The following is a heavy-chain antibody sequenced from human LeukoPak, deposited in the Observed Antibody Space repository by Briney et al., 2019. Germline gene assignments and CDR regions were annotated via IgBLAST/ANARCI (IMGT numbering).Heavy chain of an antibody. V-gene: IGHV3-30-3*01. CDR2: ISYDGSNK. Sequence: GGSLRLSCAASGFTFSSYAMNWVRQAPGKGLDWVALISYDGSNKYYADSVKGRFTISRDNSKNTLYLQMNSLRVEDTAVYYCTRERSGYDHQYWGQGTLVTVSS. D-gene: IGHD5-12*01. CDR3: TRERSGYDHQY. CDR1: GFTFSSYA. J-gene: IGHJ4*02.